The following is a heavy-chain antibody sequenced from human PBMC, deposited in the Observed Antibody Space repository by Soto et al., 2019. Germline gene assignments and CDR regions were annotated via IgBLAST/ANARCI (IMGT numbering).Heavy chain of an antibody. CDR2: IYYSGST. CDR3: ARGPPVRNRYLDY. CDR1: GGSISSYY. D-gene: IGHD3-10*02. Sequence: SETLSLTCTVSGGSISSYYWSWIRQPPGKGLEWIVYIYYSGSTNYNPFLKSRVTISVDTSKNQFSLKLSSVTAADTAVYYCARGPPVRNRYLDYWGQGTLVTVSS. V-gene: IGHV4-59*01. J-gene: IGHJ4*02.